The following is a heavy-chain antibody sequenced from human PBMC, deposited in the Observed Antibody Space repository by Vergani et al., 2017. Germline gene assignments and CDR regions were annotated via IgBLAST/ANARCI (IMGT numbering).Heavy chain of an antibody. CDR1: GGSFSGYY. V-gene: IGHV4-34*01. CDR3: ARGPFAPAARNYYYYYXMDV. D-gene: IGHD2-2*01. Sequence: QVQLQQWGAGLLKPSETLSLTCAVYGGSFSGYYWSWIRQPPGKGLEWIGEINHSGSTNYNPSLKSRVTISVDTSKNQFSLKLSSVTAADTAVYYCARGPFAPAARNYYYYYXMDVWGKGTTVTVSS. CDR2: INHSGST. J-gene: IGHJ6*03.